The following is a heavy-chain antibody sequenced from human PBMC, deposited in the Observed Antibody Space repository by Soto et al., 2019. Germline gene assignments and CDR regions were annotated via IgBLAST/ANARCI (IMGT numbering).Heavy chain of an antibody. V-gene: IGHV4-61*01. CDR1: GGSVSSGSYY. D-gene: IGHD3-3*01. Sequence: SETLSLTCTVSGGSVSSGSYYWSWIRQPPGKGLEWIGYIYYSGSTNYNPSLKSRVTISVDTSKNQFSLKLSSVTAADTAVYYCARALPAYDFWSGYYPGWFDPWGQGTLVTAPQ. CDR3: ARALPAYDFWSGYYPGWFDP. CDR2: IYYSGST. J-gene: IGHJ5*02.